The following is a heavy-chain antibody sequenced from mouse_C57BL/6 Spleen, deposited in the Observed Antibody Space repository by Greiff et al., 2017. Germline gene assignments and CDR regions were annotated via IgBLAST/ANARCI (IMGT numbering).Heavy chain of an antibody. Sequence: VQLQQSGAELAKPGASVKLSCKASGYTFTSYWMHWVKQRPGQGLEWIGYINPSSGYTKYNQKFKDKATLTADKSSSTAYMQLCSLTSEYSAVYCGAPLGYGSSGYFDVWGTGTTVTVSS. J-gene: IGHJ1*03. D-gene: IGHD1-1*01. CDR1: GYTFTSYW. CDR2: INPSSGYT. CDR3: APLGYGSSGYFDV. V-gene: IGHV1-7*01.